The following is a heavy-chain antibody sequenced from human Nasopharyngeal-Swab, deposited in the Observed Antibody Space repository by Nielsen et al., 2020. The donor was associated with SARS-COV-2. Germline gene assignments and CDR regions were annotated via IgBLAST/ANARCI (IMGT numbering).Heavy chain of an antibody. V-gene: IGHV1-69*06. J-gene: IGHJ6*03. Sequence: WVRQAPGQGLEGLGGIIPMFNSANYAQKFQGRITITAAKSSSTAYMELSSLRSEDTAVYYCARDPAFDYDFWSAYYPIGHYYYMDVWGKGTTVTVSS. CDR2: IIPMFNSA. D-gene: IGHD3-3*01. CDR3: ARDPAFDYDFWSAYYPIGHYYYMDV.